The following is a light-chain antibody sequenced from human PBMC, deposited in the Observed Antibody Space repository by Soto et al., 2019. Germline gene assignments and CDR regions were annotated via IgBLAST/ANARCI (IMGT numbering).Light chain of an antibody. V-gene: IGLV2-14*01. J-gene: IGLJ3*02. CDR1: SSAVGYSNH. Sequence: QSAPTQPASVSGSPGQSITISCTGASSAVGYSNHVSWYQQHPGKVPKLIIYDVNNRPSGVSDRFSGSKSGNTASLTISGLQSEDDGDYYCSSYTSRDTLVFGGGTQLTVL. CDR3: SSYTSRDTLV. CDR2: DVN.